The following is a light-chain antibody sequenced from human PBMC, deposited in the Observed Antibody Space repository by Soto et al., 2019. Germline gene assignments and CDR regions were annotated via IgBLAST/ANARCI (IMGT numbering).Light chain of an antibody. V-gene: IGKV3-20*01. CDR3: EYYSTSLT. Sequence: EIVLTQSPGTLSLSPGERVTLSCRASQSIDNNQLAWYQQKPGQAPRLLIHGTSNRATGIPDRFSGSGSGTDFTLTFSRLEPEDFAVYYCEYYSTSLTFGGGTKV. J-gene: IGKJ4*01. CDR1: QSIDNNQ. CDR2: GTS.